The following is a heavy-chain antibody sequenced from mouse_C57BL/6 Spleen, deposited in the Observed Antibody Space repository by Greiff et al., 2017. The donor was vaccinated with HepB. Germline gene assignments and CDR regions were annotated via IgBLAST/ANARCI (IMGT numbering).Heavy chain of an antibody. Sequence: EVKLMESGGGLVQPKGSLKLSCAASGFSFNTYAMNWVRQAPGKGLEWVARIRSKSNNYATYYADSVKDRFTISRDDSESMLYLQMNNLKTEDIAMYYCVIARSGTYYFDYWGQGTTLTVSA. D-gene: IGHD4-1*01. V-gene: IGHV10-1*01. CDR1: GFSFNTYA. CDR3: VIARSGTYYFDY. J-gene: IGHJ2*01. CDR2: IRSKSNNYAT.